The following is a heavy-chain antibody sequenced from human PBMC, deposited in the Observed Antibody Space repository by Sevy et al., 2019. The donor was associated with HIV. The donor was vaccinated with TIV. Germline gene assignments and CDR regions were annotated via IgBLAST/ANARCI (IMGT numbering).Heavy chain of an antibody. Sequence: SETLSLTCTVSGGSITSLYWNWIRQPPGKGLEWIANIYYNGHINYNPSLKSRVTLSLDTSKNQFSLRLSSVTASDTAMYYCAGENAWGRGYSWGQGTMVTVSS. CDR1: GGSITSLY. CDR3: AGENAWGRGYS. V-gene: IGHV4-59*08. D-gene: IGHD1-26*01. J-gene: IGHJ4*02. CDR2: IYYNGHI.